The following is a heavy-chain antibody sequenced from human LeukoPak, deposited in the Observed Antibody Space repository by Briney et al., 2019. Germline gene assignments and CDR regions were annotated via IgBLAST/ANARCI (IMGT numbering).Heavy chain of an antibody. CDR1: GGSISNYN. V-gene: IGHV4-59*01. D-gene: IGHD3-3*01. CDR2: IYYSGAT. Sequence: PSETLSLTCTVSGGSISNYNWNCIRQPPGKGLEWIGHIYYSGATKYNPSLKSRVSMSVDKSKNQFSLKLSSVTAADTAVYYCARLGSSAAYDFWSGYPETHFDYWGQGTLVTVSS. J-gene: IGHJ4*02. CDR3: ARLGSSAAYDFWSGYPETHFDY.